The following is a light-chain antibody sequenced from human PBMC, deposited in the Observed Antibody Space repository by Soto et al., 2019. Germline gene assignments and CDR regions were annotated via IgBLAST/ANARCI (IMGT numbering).Light chain of an antibody. Sequence: EIVLTQSPDTLSLSPGQRATLSCRASQSVRSDYFAWYQQKPGQAPRVIIFGVSTRATGVPDRFSGSGSGTDFTLTISRLEPEDFAVYYCQQYGSSPRTFGQGTKVEIK. V-gene: IGKV3-20*01. J-gene: IGKJ1*01. CDR3: QQYGSSPRT. CDR2: GVS. CDR1: QSVRSDY.